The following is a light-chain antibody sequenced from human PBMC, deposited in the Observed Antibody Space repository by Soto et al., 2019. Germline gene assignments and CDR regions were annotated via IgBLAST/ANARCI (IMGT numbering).Light chain of an antibody. Sequence: IVMTQSPVTLSVSPGEIATLSCRASQSVSSNLAWYQQRPGQAPRLLIYGASGRATGIPDRFSGSGSGTDFTLTISGLEPEDFAVYYCQHYAMSPPFTFGPGTKVDIK. CDR3: QHYAMSPPFT. V-gene: IGKV3-20*01. J-gene: IGKJ3*01. CDR1: QSVSSN. CDR2: GAS.